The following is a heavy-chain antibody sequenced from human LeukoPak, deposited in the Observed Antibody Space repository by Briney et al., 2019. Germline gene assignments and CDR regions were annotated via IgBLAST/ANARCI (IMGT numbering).Heavy chain of an antibody. D-gene: IGHD1-26*01. J-gene: IGHJ6*02. Sequence: GGSLRLSCAASGFTVSSNYMTWVRQAPGKGLEWVSIIYSGGSTSYADSVKGRFTISRDNSKNTLYLQMNSLRAEDTAVYYCARLVWDNYYYGMDVWGQGTTVTVSS. CDR3: ARLVWDNYYYGMDV. CDR1: GFTVSSNY. V-gene: IGHV3-53*01. CDR2: IYSGGST.